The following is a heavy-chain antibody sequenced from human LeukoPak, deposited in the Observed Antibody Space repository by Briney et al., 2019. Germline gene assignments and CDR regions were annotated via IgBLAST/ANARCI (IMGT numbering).Heavy chain of an antibody. CDR2: IIPILGIA. V-gene: IGHV1-69*04. CDR3: ATDFRSGYYDSSGYSRY. J-gene: IGHJ4*02. Sequence: GASVKVSCKASGGTFSSYAISWVRQAPGQGLEWMGRIIPILGIANYAQKFQGRVTITADKSTSTAYMELSSLRSEDTAVYYCATDFRSGYYDSSGYSRYWGQGTLVTVSS. D-gene: IGHD3-22*01. CDR1: GGTFSSYA.